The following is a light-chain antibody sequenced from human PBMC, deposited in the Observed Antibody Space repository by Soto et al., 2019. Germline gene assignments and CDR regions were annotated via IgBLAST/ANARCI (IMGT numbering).Light chain of an antibody. V-gene: IGKV1-9*01. CDR2: AAS. CDR1: QGISSY. J-gene: IGKJ1*01. CDR3: HQLKSYPQT. Sequence: DIQLTQSPSFLSASVGDRVTITCRASQGISSYLAWYQQKPGKAPKLLMYAASNLQSGVPSRFSGSGSGTEFTLTISSLQPEDFATYYCHQLKSYPQTFGQGTKVDIK.